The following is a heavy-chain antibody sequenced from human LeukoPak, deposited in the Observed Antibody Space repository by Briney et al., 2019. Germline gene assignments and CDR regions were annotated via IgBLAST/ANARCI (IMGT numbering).Heavy chain of an antibody. V-gene: IGHV3-21*01. Sequence: TGGSLRLSCAASGFTFSSSAMNWVRQAPGKGLEWVSSINNVASHIYYAHSVKGRFTISRDNAKNSLYLQMNSLSDEDTAVYYCARDPTQYLRYGHFDYWGQGTLVTVSS. CDR2: INNVASHI. D-gene: IGHD5/OR15-5a*01. CDR1: GFTFSSSA. CDR3: ARDPTQYLRYGHFDY. J-gene: IGHJ4*02.